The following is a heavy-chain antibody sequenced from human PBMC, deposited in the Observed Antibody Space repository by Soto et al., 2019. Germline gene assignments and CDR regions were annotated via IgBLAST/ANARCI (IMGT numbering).Heavy chain of an antibody. Sequence: EEQLLESGGGLIQPGGSLRLACAASGFTFSSYAMTWVRQAPGKGLEWVSSISFSDGGTYYADSVKGRLTISRDNSKNTLFLQMNSLRVEDTAVYYCVKDDRILGRRYLDLWGRGTLVTVSS. V-gene: IGHV3-23*01. CDR2: ISFSDGGT. CDR3: VKDDRILGRRYLDL. D-gene: IGHD2-15*01. CDR1: GFTFSSYA. J-gene: IGHJ2*01.